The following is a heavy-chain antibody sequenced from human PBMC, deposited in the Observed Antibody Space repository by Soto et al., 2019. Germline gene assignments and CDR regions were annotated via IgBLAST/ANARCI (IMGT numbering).Heavy chain of an antibody. Sequence: SETLSLTCAVYGGSFSGYYWSWIRQPPGKGLEWIGEINHSGSTNYNPSLKSRVTISVDTSKNQFSLKLSSVTAADTAAYYCARGRGRFLEWLLRYYYYGMDVWGQGTTVTVSS. D-gene: IGHD3-3*01. CDR1: GGSFSGYY. J-gene: IGHJ6*02. CDR2: INHSGST. CDR3: ARGRGRFLEWLLRYYYYGMDV. V-gene: IGHV4-34*01.